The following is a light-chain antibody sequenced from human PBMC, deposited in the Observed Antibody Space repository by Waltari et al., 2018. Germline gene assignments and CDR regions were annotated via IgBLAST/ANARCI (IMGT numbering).Light chain of an antibody. CDR3: QHYVRLPAT. CDR1: QSVSRA. CDR2: GAS. Sequence: EIVLTQSPGSLSSSPGERVTLSCRASQSVSRALAWYQQTPGQAPRLLICGASNRATGIPDRFSGSGSETDFSLTISRLEPEDFAVYYCQHYVRLPATFGRGTKVEIK. J-gene: IGKJ1*01. V-gene: IGKV3-20*01.